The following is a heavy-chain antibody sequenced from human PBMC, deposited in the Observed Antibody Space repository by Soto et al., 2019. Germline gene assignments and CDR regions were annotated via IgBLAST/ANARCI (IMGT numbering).Heavy chain of an antibody. D-gene: IGHD3-10*01. CDR2: INPITGGT. CDR3: ARDGSGSYYDKVDNGMDV. J-gene: IGHJ6*02. CDR1: GYTFTSYY. Sequence: ASVKVSCKASGYTFTSYYIHWVRQAPGQGLEWMGWINPITGGTNYAPKFQGRVTMTRDTSITTAYMELSRLRSDDTAVYYCARDGSGSYYDKVDNGMDVWGQGTTVTVSS. V-gene: IGHV1-2*02.